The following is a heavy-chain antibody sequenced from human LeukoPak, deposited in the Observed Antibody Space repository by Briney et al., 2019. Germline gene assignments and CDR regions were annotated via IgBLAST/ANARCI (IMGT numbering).Heavy chain of an antibody. V-gene: IGHV3-11*04. J-gene: IGHJ3*02. CDR1: GLTFSDYY. CDR3: ARVAVVVPIDAFDI. D-gene: IGHD2-2*01. Sequence: GGSLRLSCAASGLTFSDYYMSWIRQAPGKGLEWVSYISSSGSTIYYADSVKGRFTISRDNAKNSLYLQMNSLRAEDTAVYYCARVAVVVPIDAFDIWGQGTMVTVSS. CDR2: ISSSGSTI.